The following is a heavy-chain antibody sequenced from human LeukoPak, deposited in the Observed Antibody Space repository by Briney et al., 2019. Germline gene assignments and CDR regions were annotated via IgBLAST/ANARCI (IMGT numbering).Heavy chain of an antibody. CDR2: IDSPGSST. CDR3: SRDRRYGGMDV. Sequence: PGGSLRLSCAVSGFTFSDYWMHWVRQAPGKGLVWVSRIDSPGSSTSYADSVKGRFTISRDNAKNTLYLQMNSLRAEDTAVYYCSRDRRYGGMDVWGQGTTVTVSS. V-gene: IGHV3-74*01. D-gene: IGHD3-10*01. CDR1: GFTFSDYW. J-gene: IGHJ6*02.